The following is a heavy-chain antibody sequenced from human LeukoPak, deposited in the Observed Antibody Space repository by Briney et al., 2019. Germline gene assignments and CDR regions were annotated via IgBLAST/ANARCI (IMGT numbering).Heavy chain of an antibody. D-gene: IGHD3-10*01. Sequence: PGGSLRLSCAASGFTFRNFGMSWVRQAPGKGLEWVSGFSDSGESTHYADSVKGRFTISRENSKNTTYLQMNSLRAEDTAIYYCTKDDVAMVRGVIINWGQGTLVTVSS. CDR1: GFTFRNFG. J-gene: IGHJ1*01. CDR3: TKDDVAMVRGVIIN. CDR2: FSDSGEST. V-gene: IGHV3-23*01.